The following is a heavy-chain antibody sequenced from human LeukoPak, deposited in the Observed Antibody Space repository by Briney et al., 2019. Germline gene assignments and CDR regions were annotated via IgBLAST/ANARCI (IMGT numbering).Heavy chain of an antibody. CDR2: IKEDGSEK. CDR1: GFTFSNSW. J-gene: IGHJ4*02. CDR3: ARLGGSYYTY. D-gene: IGHD1-26*01. V-gene: IGHV3-7*01. Sequence: PGGSLRLSCAASGFTFSNSWMTWVRQSPGKGLDWVANIKEDGSEKYYVDSVKGRFTISRDNAKNSLYLQMNSLRAEDTAVYYCARLGGSYYTYWGQGTLVTVSS.